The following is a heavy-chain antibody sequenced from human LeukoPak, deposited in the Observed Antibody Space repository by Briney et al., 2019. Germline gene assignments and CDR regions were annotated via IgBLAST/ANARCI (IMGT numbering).Heavy chain of an antibody. Sequence: ASVKVSCKASGYTFTGYYMHWVRQAPGQGLEWMGWINPNSGGTNYAQKFQGRVTMTRDTSISTAYMELSRLRSDDTAVYYCARDADYYDSSGYYSRDYYYYYMDVWGKGTTVTVSS. CDR3: ARDADYYDSSGYYSRDYYYYYMDV. J-gene: IGHJ6*03. D-gene: IGHD3-22*01. CDR2: INPNSGGT. V-gene: IGHV1-2*02. CDR1: GYTFTGYY.